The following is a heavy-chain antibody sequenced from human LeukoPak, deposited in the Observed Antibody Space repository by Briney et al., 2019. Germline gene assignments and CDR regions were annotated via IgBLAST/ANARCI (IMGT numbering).Heavy chain of an antibody. V-gene: IGHV4-39*01. CDR2: IYYSGST. CDR1: GGSISSSSYY. J-gene: IGHJ4*02. D-gene: IGHD3-10*01. CDR3: ASLPATMVRGVPFGY. Sequence: PSETLSLTCTVSGGSISSSSYYWGWIRQPPGKGLEWIGSIYYSGSTYYNPSLKSRVAISVDTSKNQFSLKLSSVTAADTAVYYCASLPATMVRGVPFGYWGQGTLVTVSS.